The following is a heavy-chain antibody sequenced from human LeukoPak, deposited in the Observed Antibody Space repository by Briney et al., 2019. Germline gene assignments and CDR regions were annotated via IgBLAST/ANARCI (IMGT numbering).Heavy chain of an antibody. CDR3: ARVGYCSSTSCYRHSDY. J-gene: IGHJ4*02. V-gene: IGHV3-74*01. CDR2: INSDGSST. D-gene: IGHD2-2*01. CDR1: GFTFSSYW. Sequence: PGGSLRLSWAASGFTFSSYWMHWVRQAPGKGLVWVSRINSDGSSTSYADSVKGRFTISRDNAKNTLYLQMNSLRAEDTAVYYCARVGYCSSTSCYRHSDYWGQGTLVTVSS.